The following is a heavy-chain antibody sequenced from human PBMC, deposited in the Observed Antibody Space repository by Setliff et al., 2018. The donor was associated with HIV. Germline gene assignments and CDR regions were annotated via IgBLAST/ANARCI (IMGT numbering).Heavy chain of an antibody. CDR2: MNPNSGNT. J-gene: IGHJ6*02. CDR1: GYTFTSYD. V-gene: IGHV1-8*02. Sequence: GASVKVSCKASGYTFTSYDINWVRQATGQGLEWMGWMNPNSGNTGYAQKFQGRVTMTRNTSISTAYMELSSLRSEDTAVYYCASGYSYDYYYYYSMDVWGQGTTVTVSS. CDR3: ASGYSYDYYYYYSMDV. D-gene: IGHD5-18*01.